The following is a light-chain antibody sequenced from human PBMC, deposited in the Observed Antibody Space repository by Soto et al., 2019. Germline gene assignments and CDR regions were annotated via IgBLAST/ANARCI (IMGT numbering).Light chain of an antibody. J-gene: IGLJ1*01. CDR3: SSSTSSSTRV. Sequence: QSVLTQPASVSGSPGQSIAISCTGTSSDVGGYNYVSWYQQHPGKAPKLMIYDVSNRPSGVSNRFSGSKSGNTASLTISGLQADDEADYYSSSSTSSSTRVFATGTKVTVL. V-gene: IGLV2-14*01. CDR2: DVS. CDR1: SSDVGGYNY.